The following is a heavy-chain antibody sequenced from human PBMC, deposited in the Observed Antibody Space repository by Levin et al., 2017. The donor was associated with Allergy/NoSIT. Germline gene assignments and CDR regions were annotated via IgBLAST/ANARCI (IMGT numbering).Heavy chain of an antibody. J-gene: IGHJ4*02. CDR2: INPTGGGT. CDR3: ATPIYSIGGFDY. V-gene: IGHV1-46*01. D-gene: IGHD4-11*01. CDR1: GYRFTSYY. Sequence: ASVKVSCKASGYRFTSYYMNWVRQTPGQGLEWMGLINPTGGGTSYAPKFLGRVTMTRDTSTNTVYMELRSLRSDDPAVYFCATPIYSIGGFDYWGQGTPVTV.